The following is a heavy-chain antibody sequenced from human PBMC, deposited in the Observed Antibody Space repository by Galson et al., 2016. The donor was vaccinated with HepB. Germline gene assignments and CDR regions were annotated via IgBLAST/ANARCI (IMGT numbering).Heavy chain of an antibody. J-gene: IGHJ4*02. CDR3: GRVAY. CDR2: IDPDGSIT. D-gene: IGHD2-15*01. V-gene: IGHV3-74*01. CDR1: GFTFTSYW. Sequence: SLRLSCAASGFTFTSYWMHWVRQAPGKGLVWVSRIDPDGSITNYADSVKGRFTISRDNAKNILYLQMTSQRAEDTAMYYCGRVAYWGQGTLVTVSS.